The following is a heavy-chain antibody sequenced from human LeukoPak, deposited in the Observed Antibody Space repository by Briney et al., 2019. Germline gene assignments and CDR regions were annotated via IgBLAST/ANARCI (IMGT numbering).Heavy chain of an antibody. CDR1: GFTFSSYW. Sequence: QSGGPLRLSCAASGFTFSSYWMNWVRQAPGKGLVWVSRIASDGSSTTYADSVKGRFSISRDNAKNTLYLQMNSLRVEDTAVYYCARGRPHGNDYWGQGTLVTVSS. D-gene: IGHD4-23*01. CDR2: IASDGSST. J-gene: IGHJ4*02. CDR3: ARGRPHGNDY. V-gene: IGHV3-74*01.